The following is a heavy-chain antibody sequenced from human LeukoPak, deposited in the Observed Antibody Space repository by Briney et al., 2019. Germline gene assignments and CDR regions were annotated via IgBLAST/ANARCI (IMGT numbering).Heavy chain of an antibody. CDR2: IYHSGST. CDR3: ARSLGSFDY. D-gene: IGHD7-27*01. V-gene: IGHV4-39*07. CDR1: GGSISSSNYY. Sequence: SETLSLTCTVSGGSISSSNYYWGWIRQPPGKGLEWIGSIYHSGSTYYNPSLKSRVTISVDTSKNQFSLKPSSVTAADTAVYYCARSLGSFDYWGQGTLVTVSS. J-gene: IGHJ4*02.